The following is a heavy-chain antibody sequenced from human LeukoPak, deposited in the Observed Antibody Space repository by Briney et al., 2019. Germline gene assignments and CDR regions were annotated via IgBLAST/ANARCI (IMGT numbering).Heavy chain of an antibody. CDR1: GGSISSYY. D-gene: IGHD3-22*01. Sequence: SETLSLTCTVSGGSISSYYWSWIRQPPGKGLEWIGYIYYSGSTYYNPSLKSRVTISVDTSKNQFSLKLSSVTAADTAVYYCAREAYYYDSSGYTIGAFDIWGQGTMVTVSS. CDR2: IYYSGST. CDR3: AREAYYYDSSGYTIGAFDI. V-gene: IGHV4-59*12. J-gene: IGHJ3*02.